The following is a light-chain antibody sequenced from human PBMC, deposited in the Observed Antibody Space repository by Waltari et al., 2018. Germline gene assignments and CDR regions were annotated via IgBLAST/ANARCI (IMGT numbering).Light chain of an antibody. CDR2: GAS. CDR3: QQYDKTPRT. J-gene: IGKJ1*01. V-gene: IGKV3-20*01. CDR1: QRVSSKY. Sequence: EIVLTQSPDTLSLSPGERATLSCRASQRVSSKYLAWYQQKPGQAPRLLIYGASSRATGIPDRFSGSASGTDFTLTISRLEPEDYAVYYCQQYDKTPRTFGQGTRVEIK.